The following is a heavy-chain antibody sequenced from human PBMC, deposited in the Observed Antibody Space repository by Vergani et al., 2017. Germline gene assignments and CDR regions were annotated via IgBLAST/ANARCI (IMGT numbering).Heavy chain of an antibody. V-gene: IGHV1-18*01. CDR1: GYTFSTYG. D-gene: IGHD6-19*01. CDR3: ARAKRGRLAVGATDS. CDR2: ISAYNGNT. J-gene: IGHJ4*03. Sequence: QVQLVQSGAEVKKPGASVKVSCKASGYTFSTYGISWVRQAPGQGLEWMGWISAYNGNTNYPEKFQGRLTMTTDTSTRTAYMELRSLRSDDTAVYYCARAKRGRLAVGATDSWGQGTLLTVSS.